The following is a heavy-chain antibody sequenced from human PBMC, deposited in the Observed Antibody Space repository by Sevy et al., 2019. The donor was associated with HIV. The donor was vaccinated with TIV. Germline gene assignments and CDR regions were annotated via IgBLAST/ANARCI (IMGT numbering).Heavy chain of an antibody. CDR1: GFTFSSYG. Sequence: GGSLRLSCAASGFTFSSYGMHWDRRAPGKGLEWVALTWYDGSTKFYADSVKGRFTISRDNSKNILSLQMNSLRADDTAVYYCARVRSIYVDTTHYYAMDVWGQGTTVTVSS. D-gene: IGHD5-18*01. V-gene: IGHV3-33*01. J-gene: IGHJ6*02. CDR3: ARVRSIYVDTTHYYAMDV. CDR2: TWYDGSTK.